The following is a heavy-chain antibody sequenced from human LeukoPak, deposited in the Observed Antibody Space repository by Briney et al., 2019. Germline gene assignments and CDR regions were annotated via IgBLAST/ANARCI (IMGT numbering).Heavy chain of an antibody. D-gene: IGHD6-19*01. CDR2: INPTSGGT. CDR1: GYIFSGFY. CDR3: ARIAVAGKHYYYMDV. Sequence: ASVKVSCKASGYIFSGFYMHWVRQAPGQGLEWMGWINPTSGGTNYAQKFQGRVTMTRDTSITTAYMELSRLTSDDTAVYYCARIAVAGKHYYYMDVWGKGTTVTISS. J-gene: IGHJ6*03. V-gene: IGHV1-2*02.